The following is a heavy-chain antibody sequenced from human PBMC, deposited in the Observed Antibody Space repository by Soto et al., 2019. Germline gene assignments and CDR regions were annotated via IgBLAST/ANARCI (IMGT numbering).Heavy chain of an antibody. V-gene: IGHV3-23*01. Sequence: SLRLSCAASGFTFSSYAMSWVRQAPGKGLEWVSAISGSGGSTYYADSVKGRFTISRDNSKNTLYLQMNSLRAEDTAVYYCAKDTYYYDSSGYSPYFDNWGQGTLVTVSS. J-gene: IGHJ4*02. CDR1: GFTFSSYA. D-gene: IGHD3-22*01. CDR2: ISGSGGST. CDR3: AKDTYYYDSSGYSPYFDN.